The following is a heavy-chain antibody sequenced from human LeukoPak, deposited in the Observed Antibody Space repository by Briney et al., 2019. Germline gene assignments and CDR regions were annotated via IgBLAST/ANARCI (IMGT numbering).Heavy chain of an antibody. Sequence: SETLSLPCTVSGGSISSYYWSWIRQPPGKGLEWIGYIYYSGSTNYNPSLESRVTISVDTSKNQFSLKMSSVTAADTAVYYCAREGVADAFDIWGQGTMVTVSS. D-gene: IGHD2-15*01. CDR2: IYYSGST. CDR1: GGSISSYY. J-gene: IGHJ3*02. V-gene: IGHV4-59*01. CDR3: AREGVADAFDI.